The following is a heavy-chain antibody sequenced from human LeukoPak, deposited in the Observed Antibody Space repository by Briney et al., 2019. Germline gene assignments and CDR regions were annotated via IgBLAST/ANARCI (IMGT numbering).Heavy chain of an antibody. D-gene: IGHD2-2*01. J-gene: IGHJ4*02. CDR1: GFTFTSSA. CDR3: ARDWGYCSSTSCSPLDY. Sequence: GASVKVSCKASGFTFTSSAVQWVRQARGQRLEWIGWIVVGSGNTNYAQKFQERVTITRDMSTSTAYMELSSLRSEDTAVYYCARDWGYCSSTSCSPLDYWGQGTLVTVSS. V-gene: IGHV1-58*01. CDR2: IVVGSGNT.